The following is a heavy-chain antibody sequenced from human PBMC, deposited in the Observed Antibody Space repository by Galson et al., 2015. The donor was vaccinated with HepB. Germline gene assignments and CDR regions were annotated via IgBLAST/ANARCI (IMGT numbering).Heavy chain of an antibody. V-gene: IGHV3-23*01. CDR2: IRGSGGST. D-gene: IGHD1-26*01. CDR1: GFTFSNYA. CDR3: ARTARVRWELPNWYFDL. J-gene: IGHJ2*01. Sequence: SLRLSCAASGFTFSNYAMSWVRQAPGKGLEWVSAIRGSGGSTYYADSVKGRFTISRDNSKNTLYLQMNSLRAEDTAVYYCARTARVRWELPNWYFDLWGRGTLVTVSS.